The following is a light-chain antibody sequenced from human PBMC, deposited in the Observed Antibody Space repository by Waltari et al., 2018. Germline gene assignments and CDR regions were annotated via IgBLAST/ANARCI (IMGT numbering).Light chain of an antibody. CDR1: QSVGRT. CDR2: GAS. V-gene: IGKV3-20*01. Sequence: EIVLTQSPGTLSLSPGERATLACRASQSVGRTLAWYQQKPGRAPRLLIFGASSRASGIPDRVSGSGSGTDFSLTISRLEPEDFAVYYCQHYVRLPATFGQGTKVEIK. J-gene: IGKJ1*01. CDR3: QHYVRLPAT.